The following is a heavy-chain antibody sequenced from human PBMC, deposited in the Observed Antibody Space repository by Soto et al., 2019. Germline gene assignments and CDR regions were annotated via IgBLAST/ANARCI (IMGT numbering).Heavy chain of an antibody. CDR2: INAGTGNT. Sequence: QVQLVQSGAEEKKPGASVKVSCKASGYTFTSYAMHWVRQATGQRLEWMGWINAGTGNTKYSQKFQRRVTITRDTSATTPYMALISLSFEDTAVYYCAGDRSSAHFDYWVQATLVTVSS. D-gene: IGHD3-22*01. CDR1: GYTFTSYA. V-gene: IGHV1-3*05. J-gene: IGHJ4*02. CDR3: AGDRSSAHFDY.